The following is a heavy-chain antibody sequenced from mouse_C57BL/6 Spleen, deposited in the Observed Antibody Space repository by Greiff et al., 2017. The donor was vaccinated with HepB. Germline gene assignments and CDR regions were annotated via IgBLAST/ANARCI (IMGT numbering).Heavy chain of an antibody. CDR3: ARSLYDGYYVWFAY. J-gene: IGHJ3*01. CDR2: INPNNGGT. V-gene: IGHV1-22*01. Sequence: VQLQQSGPELVKPGASVKMSCKASGYTFTDYNMHWVKQSHGKSLEWIGYINPNNGGTSYNQKFKGKATLTVNKSSSTAYMELRSLTSEDSAVYYCARSLYDGYYVWFAYWGQGTLVTVSA. CDR1: GYTFTDYN. D-gene: IGHD2-3*01.